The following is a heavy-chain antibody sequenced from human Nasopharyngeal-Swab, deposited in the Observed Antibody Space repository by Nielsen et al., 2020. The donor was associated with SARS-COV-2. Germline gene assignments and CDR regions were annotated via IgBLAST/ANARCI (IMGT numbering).Heavy chain of an antibody. CDR2: IYYSGST. CDR3: ARVAPLSTMVRGVHYGMDV. D-gene: IGHD3-10*01. J-gene: IGHJ6*02. CDR1: GDSISSGSYY. V-gene: IGHV4-61*10. Sequence: SETLSLTCTVSGDSISSGSYYWSWIRQPAGKGPEWIGYIYYSGSTNYNPSLKSRVTISVDTSKNQFSLKLSSVTAADTAVYYCARVAPLSTMVRGVHYGMDVWGQGTTVTVSS.